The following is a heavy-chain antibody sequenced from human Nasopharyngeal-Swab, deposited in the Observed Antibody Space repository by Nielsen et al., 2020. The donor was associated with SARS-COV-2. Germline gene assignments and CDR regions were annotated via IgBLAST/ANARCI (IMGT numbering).Heavy chain of an antibody. J-gene: IGHJ4*02. CDR3: ARGPSYGGFDF. Sequence: WIRQLPGKGLEWIGHIYHSGSTYYNPSLKSRVTISLDMSKNQFSLKVTSVTAADTAVYYCARGPSYGGFDFWGQGTLVTVSS. CDR2: IYHSGST. V-gene: IGHV4-30-2*01. D-gene: IGHD4-23*01.